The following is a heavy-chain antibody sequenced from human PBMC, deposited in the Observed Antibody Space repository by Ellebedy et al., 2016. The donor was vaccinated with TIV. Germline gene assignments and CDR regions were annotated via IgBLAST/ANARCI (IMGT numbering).Heavy chain of an antibody. D-gene: IGHD2-15*01. Sequence: ASVKVSCKASGYTFTSYYMHWVRQAPGQGLEWMGWINPNSGGTNYAQKFQGRVTMTRDTSISTVYMELSRLRSDDTAVYYCARDQRIFYWFDPWGQGTLVTVSS. CDR3: ARDQRIFYWFDP. J-gene: IGHJ5*02. CDR1: GYTFTSYY. V-gene: IGHV1-2*02. CDR2: INPNSGGT.